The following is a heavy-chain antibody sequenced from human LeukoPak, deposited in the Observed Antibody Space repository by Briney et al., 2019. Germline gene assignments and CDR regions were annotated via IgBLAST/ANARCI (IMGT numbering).Heavy chain of an antibody. CDR3: ARIVYYDSSGDFYHFDY. J-gene: IGHJ4*02. CDR2: INHSGST. Sequence: SETLSLTCAVYGGSFSGYYWSWIRQPPGKGLEWIGEINHSGSTNYNPSLKSRVTISVDTSKNQFSLKLSSVTAADTSVYYCARIVYYDSSGDFYHFDYWGQGTLVTVSS. D-gene: IGHD3-22*01. V-gene: IGHV4-34*01. CDR1: GGSFSGYY.